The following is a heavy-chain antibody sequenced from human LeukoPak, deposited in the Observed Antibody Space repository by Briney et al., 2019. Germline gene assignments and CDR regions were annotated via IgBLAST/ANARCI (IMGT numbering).Heavy chain of an antibody. Sequence: ASVKVSCKASGYTFTSYGISWVRQAPGQGLEWMGWISAYNGDTNYAQKLQGRVTMTTGTSTSTAYMELRSLRSDDTAVYYCARGLLTVTTYNWFDPWGQGTLVTVSS. J-gene: IGHJ5*02. CDR2: ISAYNGDT. D-gene: IGHD4-17*01. V-gene: IGHV1-18*01. CDR1: GYTFTSYG. CDR3: ARGLLTVTTYNWFDP.